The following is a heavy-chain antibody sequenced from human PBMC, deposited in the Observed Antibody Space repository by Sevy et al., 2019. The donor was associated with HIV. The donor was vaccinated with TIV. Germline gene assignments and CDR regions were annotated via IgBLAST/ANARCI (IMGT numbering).Heavy chain of an antibody. CDR2: INTSGGSA. CDR3: ASGRGVAVGGIPRSGI. V-gene: IGHV3-23*01. CDR1: GFTFSSYT. Sequence: GGSLRLSCAASGFTFSSYTMSWVRQAPGKGLEWVSGINTSGGSAYYADSVKGRFTISRDNSKNTLYLQMNSLRAEDTAVYYCASGRGVAVGGIPRSGIWGQGTLVTVSS. J-gene: IGHJ4*02. D-gene: IGHD2-15*01.